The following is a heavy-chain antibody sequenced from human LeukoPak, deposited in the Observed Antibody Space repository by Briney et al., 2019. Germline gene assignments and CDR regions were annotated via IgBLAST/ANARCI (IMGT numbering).Heavy chain of an antibody. J-gene: IGHJ3*02. V-gene: IGHV3-21*01. Sequence: PGGSLRLSCAASGFTFSSYSMNWVRQAPGKGLEWVSSISSSSSYIYYAGSVKGQFTISRDNAKNSLYLQMNSLRAEDTAVYYCAGPPVVTATDDAFDIWGQGTMVTVSS. CDR1: GFTFSSYS. CDR2: ISSSSSYI. CDR3: AGPPVVTATDDAFDI. D-gene: IGHD2-21*02.